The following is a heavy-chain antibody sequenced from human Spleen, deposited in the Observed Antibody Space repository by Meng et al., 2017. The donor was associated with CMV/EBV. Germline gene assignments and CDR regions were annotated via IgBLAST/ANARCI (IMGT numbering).Heavy chain of an antibody. J-gene: IGHJ3*02. D-gene: IGHD3-10*01. CDR2: IYTSGST. CDR3: ARRSGWFGPEGNAFDI. Sequence: QGQLQEPCLGLVKPSETLSLTCTVSGGSISSYYWSWIRQPAGKGLEWIGRIYTSGSTNYNPPLKSRVTMSVDTSKNQFSLKLSSVTAADTAVYYCARRSGWFGPEGNAFDIWGQGTMVTVSS. V-gene: IGHV4-4*07. CDR1: GGSISSYY.